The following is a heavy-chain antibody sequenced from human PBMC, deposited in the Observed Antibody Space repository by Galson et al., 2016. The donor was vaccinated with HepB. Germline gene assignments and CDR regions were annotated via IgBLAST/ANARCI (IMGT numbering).Heavy chain of an antibody. D-gene: IGHD3-10*01. J-gene: IGHJ4*02. CDR3: VGDRDGQRHMVHGEY. CDR2: ISIGSSRI. CDR1: GFTFSSYS. V-gene: IGHV3-48*02. Sequence: SLRLSCAASGFTFSSYSLNWVRQAPGKGLEWVSYISIGSSRIYYADSVKGRFTISRDKAKNSPFLQMNSLRDEDTAVYFCVGDRDGQRHMVHGEYWGQGTLVTVSS.